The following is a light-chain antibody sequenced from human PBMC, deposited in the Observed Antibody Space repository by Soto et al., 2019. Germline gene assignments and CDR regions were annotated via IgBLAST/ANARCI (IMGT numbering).Light chain of an antibody. Sequence: QAVVTQEPSLTVSPGGTVTLTCASSAGAVTSAYYTNWLQQKPGQAPRAVLYSTSEKHSWTPARFSGSLLGGKAALTLSSEQPEYEADYYCLLYYGGAQVVFGGGTKLTVL. CDR2: STS. J-gene: IGLJ2*01. V-gene: IGLV7-43*01. CDR1: AGAVTSAYY. CDR3: LLYYGGAQVV.